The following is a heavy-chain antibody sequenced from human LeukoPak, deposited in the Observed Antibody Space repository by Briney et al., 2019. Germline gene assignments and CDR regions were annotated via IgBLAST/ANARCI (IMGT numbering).Heavy chain of an antibody. D-gene: IGHD3-10*01. CDR2: IYTSGST. CDR1: GGSISSYY. V-gene: IGHV4-4*07. Sequence: SETLSLTCTVSGGSISSYYWSWIRQPAGKGLEWIGRIYTSGSTNYNPSLKSRVTMSVDTSKNQFSLRLSSVTAADTAVYYCARDVIGYGFGWFDPWGQGTLVTVSS. CDR3: ARDVIGYGFGWFDP. J-gene: IGHJ5*02.